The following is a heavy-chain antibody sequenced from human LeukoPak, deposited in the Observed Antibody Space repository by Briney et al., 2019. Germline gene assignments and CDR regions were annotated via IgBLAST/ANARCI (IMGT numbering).Heavy chain of an antibody. J-gene: IGHJ4*02. CDR2: IFYSGTT. CDR3: ARDLMDGGFDY. CDR1: DASIRSHY. V-gene: IGHV4-59*11. Sequence: KPSETLSLTCTVSDASIRSHYWSWIRQPPGKGLEWIGYIFYSGTTYYNPSLKSRVTISADTSKNQISLRLSAVTAPDTARDYCARDLMDGGFDYWGQGTLVTVSS. D-gene: IGHD2-8*01.